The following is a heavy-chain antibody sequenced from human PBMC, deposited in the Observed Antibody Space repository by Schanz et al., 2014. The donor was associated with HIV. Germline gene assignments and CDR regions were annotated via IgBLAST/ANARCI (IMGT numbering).Heavy chain of an antibody. V-gene: IGHV3-33*01. CDR3: ARGQPLVQRWFDP. Sequence: QVQLVESGGGVVQPGRSLRLSCTASGFTFSNYGMHWVRQAPGKGLEWVAAIWYDGSNKFYADSVKGRFTISRDNSKNTLYLQMNSLRPEDTAVYYCARGQPLVQRWFDPWGQGTLVTVSS. CDR2: IWYDGSNK. D-gene: IGHD6-13*01. CDR1: GFTFSNYG. J-gene: IGHJ5*02.